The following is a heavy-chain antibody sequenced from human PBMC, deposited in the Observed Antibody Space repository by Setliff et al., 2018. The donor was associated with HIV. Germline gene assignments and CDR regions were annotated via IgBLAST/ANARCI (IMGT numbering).Heavy chain of an antibody. J-gene: IGHJ6*04. CDR3: TRRGADSYYPRPLDV. D-gene: IGHD3-10*01. CDR1: GGSVGTGNYY. CDR2: IFYSGST. Sequence: ETLSLTCTVSGGSVGTGNYYWNWIRLPPGKGLEWIGYIFYSGSTNYNPSLKSRVTISVDTSKNQFSLRLNSVTAADTAIYYCTRRGADSYYPRPLDVWGKGTTVTVSS. V-gene: IGHV4-61*01.